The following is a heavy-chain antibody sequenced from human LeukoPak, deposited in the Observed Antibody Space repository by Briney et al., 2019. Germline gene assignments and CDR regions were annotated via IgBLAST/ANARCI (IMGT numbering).Heavy chain of an antibody. CDR1: GGSFSGYY. V-gene: IGHV4-34*01. J-gene: IGHJ4*02. CDR3: AREVGGYSYGSNYFDY. Sequence: PSETLSLTCAVYGGSFSGYYWSWIRQPPGKGLEWIGEINHSGSTNYNPSLKSRVTISVDTSKNQFSLKLSSVTAADTAVYYCAREVGGYSYGSNYFDYWGQGTLVTVSS. CDR2: INHSGST. D-gene: IGHD5-18*01.